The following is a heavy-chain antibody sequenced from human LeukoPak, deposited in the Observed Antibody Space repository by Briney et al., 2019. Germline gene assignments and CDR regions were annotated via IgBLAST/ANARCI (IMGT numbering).Heavy chain of an antibody. Sequence: GGSLRLSCAASGFTFDEYAMHWVRKTPGKGLVWVSRINERGRDTMYADSVKGRFTISRDNAKNTVYLQMNSLRAEDTGVYYCVRDEALWRLDYWGQGTLVTVSS. CDR1: GFTFDEYA. V-gene: IGHV3-74*03. CDR3: VRDEALWRLDY. CDR2: INERGRDT. J-gene: IGHJ4*02. D-gene: IGHD2-21*01.